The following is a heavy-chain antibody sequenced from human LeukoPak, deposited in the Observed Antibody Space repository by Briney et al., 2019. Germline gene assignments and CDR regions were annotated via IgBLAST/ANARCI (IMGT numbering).Heavy chain of an antibody. J-gene: IGHJ6*02. CDR3: ARVSINFIGMDV. V-gene: IGHV1-46*01. Sequence: ASVKVSCKASGYTSTGYFMHWVRQAPGQGLEWMGIINCDGGSTSYAQKFQDRVTMTRDTSTSTVYMELSSLKSEDTALYYCARVSINFIGMDVWGQGTTVTVSS. CDR2: INCDGGST. D-gene: IGHD1-1*01. CDR1: GYTSTGYF.